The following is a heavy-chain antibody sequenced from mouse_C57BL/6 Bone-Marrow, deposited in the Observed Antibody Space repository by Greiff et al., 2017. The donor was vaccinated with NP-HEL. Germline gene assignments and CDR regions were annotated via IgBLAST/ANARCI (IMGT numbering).Heavy chain of an antibody. Sequence: EVKLVESGGGLVQPGGSLSLSCAASGFTFTDYYMSWVRQPPGKALEWLGFIRNKANGYTTEYSASLKGRFTISRDNSQSILYLQMNALRAEDSATYYCARYATATFDYWGQGTTLTVSS. CDR3: ARYATATFDY. D-gene: IGHD1-2*01. V-gene: IGHV7-3*01. CDR1: GFTFTDYY. CDR2: IRNKANGYTT. J-gene: IGHJ2*01.